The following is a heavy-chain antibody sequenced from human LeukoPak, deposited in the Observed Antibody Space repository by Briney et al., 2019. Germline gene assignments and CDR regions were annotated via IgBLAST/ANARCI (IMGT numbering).Heavy chain of an antibody. V-gene: IGHV1-8*03. CDR1: GGTFSSYA. CDR3: ASIAATSFSEYFHH. CDR2: MNPNSGNT. Sequence: ASVKVSCKASGGTFSSYAISWVRQAPGQGLEWMGWMNPNSGNTGYAQKFQGRVTITRNTSISTAYMELSSLRSEDTAVYYCASIAATSFSEYFHHWGQGTLVTVSS. D-gene: IGHD6-13*01. J-gene: IGHJ1*01.